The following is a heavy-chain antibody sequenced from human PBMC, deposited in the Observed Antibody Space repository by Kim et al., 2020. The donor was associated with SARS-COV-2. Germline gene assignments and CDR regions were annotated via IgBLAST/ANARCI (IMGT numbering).Heavy chain of an antibody. Sequence: SETLSLTCAVYGGSFSGYYWSWIRQPPGKGLEWIGEINHSGSTNYNPSLKSRVTISVDTSKNQFSLKLSSVTAADTAVYYCARLYCSSTSCYLDYWGQGTLVTVSS. D-gene: IGHD2-2*01. CDR3: ARLYCSSTSCYLDY. V-gene: IGHV4-34*01. CDR1: GGSFSGYY. CDR2: INHSGST. J-gene: IGHJ4*02.